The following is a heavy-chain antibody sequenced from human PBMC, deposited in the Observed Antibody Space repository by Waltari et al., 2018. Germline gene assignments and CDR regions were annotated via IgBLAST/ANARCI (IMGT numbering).Heavy chain of an antibody. CDR1: GFTFSSYA. CDR3: AKGDYGSGSYFDY. Sequence: EVQLVESGGGLVQPGGSLRLSCAASGFTFSSYAMSWVRQAPGKGLEWVSAISGSGGSTYYSDSVKGRFTISRDNSKNTLYLQMNSRRAEDTAVYYCAKGDYGSGSYFDYWGQGTLVTVSS. J-gene: IGHJ4*02. CDR2: ISGSGGST. V-gene: IGHV3-23*04. D-gene: IGHD3-10*01.